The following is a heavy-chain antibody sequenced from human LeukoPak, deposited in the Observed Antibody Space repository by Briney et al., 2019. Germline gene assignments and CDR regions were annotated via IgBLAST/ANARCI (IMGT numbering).Heavy chain of an antibody. Sequence: PGGSLRLSCAASGFTFSSYSMNWVRQAPGKGPEWVSSISSSSSYIYYADSVKGRFTISRDNAKDSLYLQMNSLRAEDTAVYYCARDLLRVTAIPYYFDYWGQGTLVTVSS. V-gene: IGHV3-21*01. J-gene: IGHJ4*02. D-gene: IGHD2-21*02. CDR3: ARDLLRVTAIPYYFDY. CDR1: GFTFSSYS. CDR2: ISSSSSYI.